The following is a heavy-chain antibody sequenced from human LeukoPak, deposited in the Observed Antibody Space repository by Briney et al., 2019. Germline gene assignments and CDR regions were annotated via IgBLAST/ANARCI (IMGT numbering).Heavy chain of an antibody. CDR2: ISYDGSNK. CDR3: ARIQSPLDYYYYGMDV. CDR1: GFTFSSYA. V-gene: IGHV3-30*04. Sequence: PGGSLRLSCAASGFTFSSYAMHWVRQAPGKGLERVAVISYDGSNKYYADSVKGRFTISRDNSKNTLYLQMNSLRAEDTAVYYCARIQSPLDYYYYGMDVWGKGTTVTVSS. J-gene: IGHJ6*04.